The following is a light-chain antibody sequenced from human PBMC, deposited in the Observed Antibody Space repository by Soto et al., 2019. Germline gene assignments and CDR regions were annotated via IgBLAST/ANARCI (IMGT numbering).Light chain of an antibody. CDR1: QSVSSN. CDR3: QQYNNWPPPYT. J-gene: IGKJ2*01. CDR2: GAS. V-gene: IGKV3-15*01. Sequence: EIVMTQSPATLSVSPGERATLSCRASQSVSSNLAWYQQKPGQAPRLLIYGASTRATGIPARFSGSGSGTEFTLTIGSLQSEDFAVYYGQQYNNWPPPYTFGQGTKLEIK.